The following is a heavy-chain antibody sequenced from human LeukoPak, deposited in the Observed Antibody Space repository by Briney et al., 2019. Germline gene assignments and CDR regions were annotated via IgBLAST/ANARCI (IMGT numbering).Heavy chain of an antibody. Sequence: GGSLRLSCSASGFTFSTSPMSWVRQAPGKALEWVSSINPRSNFIDYAGSVRGRFTISRDNARNSLYLQMNSLRAEDTAVYYCATSGRPQDSSGYYYYAYWGQGTLVTVSS. CDR1: GFTFSTSP. D-gene: IGHD3-22*01. CDR3: ATSGRPQDSSGYYYYAY. J-gene: IGHJ4*02. CDR2: INPRSNFI. V-gene: IGHV3-21*06.